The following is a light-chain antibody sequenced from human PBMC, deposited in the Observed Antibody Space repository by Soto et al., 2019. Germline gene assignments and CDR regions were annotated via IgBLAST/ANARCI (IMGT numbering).Light chain of an antibody. Sequence: DTVMAQSPATLSGSAVEGPTLSCRASQSFSGDVAWYQQKPGQAPSLIIFAASTRATSVPARFTGSRSGTEFTLTINSLQSEDFAIYYCQQYNNWPRTFGQGTKVDIK. CDR1: QSFSGD. V-gene: IGKV3-15*01. CDR2: AAS. J-gene: IGKJ1*01. CDR3: QQYNNWPRT.